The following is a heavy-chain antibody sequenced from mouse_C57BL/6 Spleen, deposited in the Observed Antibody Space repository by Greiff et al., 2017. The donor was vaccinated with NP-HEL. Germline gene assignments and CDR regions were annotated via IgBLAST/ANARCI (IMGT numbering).Heavy chain of an antibody. V-gene: IGHV1-54*01. CDR1: GYAFTNYL. Sequence: VKLQQSGAELVRPGTSVKVSCKASGYAFTNYLIEWVKQRPGQGLEWIGVINPGSGGTNYNEKFKGKATLTADKSSSTAYMQLSSLTSEDSAVYFCATHGYFFAYWGQGTLVTVSA. J-gene: IGHJ3*01. CDR2: INPGSGGT. CDR3: ATHGYFFAY. D-gene: IGHD2-3*01.